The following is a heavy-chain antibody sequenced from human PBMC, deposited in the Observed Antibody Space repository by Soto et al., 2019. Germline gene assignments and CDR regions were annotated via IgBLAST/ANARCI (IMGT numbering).Heavy chain of an antibody. Sequence: SETLSLTCPVSGGSISSSSSYWGWIRQPPVKGLEWIGSIFYSGSTYHNPSLKSRATISVDTSKNQFSLKLSSVTAADTAVYYCARLSDGSGYYFSIDYWGQGTLVTVS. D-gene: IGHD3-22*01. CDR1: GGSISSSSSY. V-gene: IGHV4-39*01. J-gene: IGHJ4*02. CDR3: ARLSDGSGYYFSIDY. CDR2: IFYSGST.